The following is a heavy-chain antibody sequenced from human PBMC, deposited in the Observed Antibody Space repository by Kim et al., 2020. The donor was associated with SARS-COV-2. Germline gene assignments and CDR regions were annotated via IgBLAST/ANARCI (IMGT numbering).Heavy chain of an antibody. CDR1: GFTFSSYS. CDR2: ISSSSSTI. V-gene: IGHV3-48*02. CDR3: ARDRGYCSSTSCHYFDY. J-gene: IGHJ4*02. D-gene: IGHD2-2*01. Sequence: GGSLRLSCAASGFTFSSYSMNWVRQAPGKGLEWVSYISSSSSTIYYADSVKGRFTISRDNAKNSLYLQMNSLRDEDTAVYYCARDRGYCSSTSCHYFDYWGQGTLVTVSS.